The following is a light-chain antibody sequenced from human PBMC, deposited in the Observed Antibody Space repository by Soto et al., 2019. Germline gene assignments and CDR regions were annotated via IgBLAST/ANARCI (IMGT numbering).Light chain of an antibody. Sequence: DIQMTQSPSTLSASVGDRVTITCRASQSISSGLAWYQKKPGKAPRLLIYDASTLESGVPSRFSGSGSGTEFTLTISSLQPEDFATYCCQHYSTVWSFGQGTKV. J-gene: IGKJ1*01. CDR1: QSISSG. V-gene: IGKV1-5*01. CDR2: DAS. CDR3: QHYSTVWS.